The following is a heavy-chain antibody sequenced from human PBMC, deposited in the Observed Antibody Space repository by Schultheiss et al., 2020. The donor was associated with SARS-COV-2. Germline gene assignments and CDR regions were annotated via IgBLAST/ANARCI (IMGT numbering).Heavy chain of an antibody. V-gene: IGHV1-69*13. Sequence: SVKVSCKASGFTFTSSAVHWVRQAPGQGLEWMGGIIPIFGTANYAQKFQGRVTITADESTSTAYMELSSLRSEDTAVYYCASPYYDFWSGPAIHYGMDVWGQGTTVTVSS. CDR3: ASPYYDFWSGPAIHYGMDV. CDR1: GFTFTSSA. J-gene: IGHJ6*02. CDR2: IIPIFGTA. D-gene: IGHD3-3*01.